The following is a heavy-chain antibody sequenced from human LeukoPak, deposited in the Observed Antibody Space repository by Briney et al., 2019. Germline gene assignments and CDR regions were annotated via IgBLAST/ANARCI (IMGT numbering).Heavy chain of an antibody. CDR1: GGSISSYY. D-gene: IGHD5-24*01. CDR3: ARDWLQLDP. V-gene: IGHV4-4*07. Sequence: SETLSLTCTVSGGSISSYYWSWIRQPAGKGLGWIGRIYTSGSTNYNPSLKSRVTMSVDTSKNQFSLKLSSVTAADTAVYYCARDWLQLDPWGQGTLVTVSS. CDR2: IYTSGST. J-gene: IGHJ5*02.